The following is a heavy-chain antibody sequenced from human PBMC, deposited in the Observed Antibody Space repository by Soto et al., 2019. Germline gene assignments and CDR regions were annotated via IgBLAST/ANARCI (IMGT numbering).Heavy chain of an antibody. CDR3: ARGYSSSWYWFDP. V-gene: IGHV1-2*02. Sequence: ASVEASCKASGYTFTGYYMHWVRQAPGKGLEWMGWINPNSGGTNYAQKFQGRVTMTRDTSISTAYMELSRLRSDDTAVYYCARGYSSSWYWFDPWGKGPPGTVSS. D-gene: IGHD6-13*01. J-gene: IGHJ5*02. CDR2: INPNSGGT. CDR1: GYTFTGYY.